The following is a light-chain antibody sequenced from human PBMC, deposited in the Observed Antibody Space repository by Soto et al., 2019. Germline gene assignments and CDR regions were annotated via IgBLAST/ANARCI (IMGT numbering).Light chain of an antibody. J-gene: IGLJ2*01. Sequence: QAVVTQSPSASASLGTSVKLTCTLSSGHSNYAIAWHQQQPNKGPRYLMRLNSDGSHNKGDGIPERFSGSSSGAERYLTISSLRSEDEADYYCQTWVPDSDVIFGGGTKLTVL. CDR1: SGHSNYA. CDR3: QTWVPDSDVI. V-gene: IGLV4-69*02. CDR2: LNSDGSH.